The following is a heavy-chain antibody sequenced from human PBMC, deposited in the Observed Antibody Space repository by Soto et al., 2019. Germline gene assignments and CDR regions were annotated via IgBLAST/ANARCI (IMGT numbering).Heavy chain of an antibody. CDR2: IYWDDDK. Sequence: QITLKESGPPLVKPTQTLTLTCTFSGFSLSTSGVGVGWIRQPPGKALEWLALIYWDDDKRYSPSLKSRLTVTKDTSKNQVVLTMTHMDPVDTATYFCAQALWFGNTSNRWGQGTLVTVSS. CDR3: AQALWFGNTSNR. J-gene: IGHJ5*02. D-gene: IGHD3-10*01. CDR1: GFSLSTSGVG. V-gene: IGHV2-5*02.